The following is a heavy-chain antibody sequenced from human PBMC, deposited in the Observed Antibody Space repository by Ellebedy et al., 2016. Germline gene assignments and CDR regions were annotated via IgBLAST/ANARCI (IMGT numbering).Heavy chain of an antibody. CDR2: IFYDGTT. Sequence: SETLSLTCAVSGASISHDYWWSWVRQSPAKGLEWIGEIFYDGTTTYNPSLKSRVTISLDKSSNHFSLSLTSVTAADTAMYFCARLDYGAWVDWGQGTLVTVSS. CDR1: GASISHDYW. CDR3: ARLDYGAWVD. D-gene: IGHD3-16*01. V-gene: IGHV4-4*02. J-gene: IGHJ4*02.